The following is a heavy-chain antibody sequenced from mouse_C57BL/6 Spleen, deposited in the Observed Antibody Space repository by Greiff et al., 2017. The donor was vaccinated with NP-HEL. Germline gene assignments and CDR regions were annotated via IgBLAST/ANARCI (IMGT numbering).Heavy chain of an antibody. CDR2: INPNNGGT. CDR1: GYTFTDYY. J-gene: IGHJ1*03. Sequence: EVQLQQSGPELVKPGASVKISCKASGYTFTDYYMNWVKQSHGKSLEWIGDINPNNGGTSYNQKFKGKATLTVDKSSSTAYMELRSLTSEDSAVYYCARGYYYGSSYGWYFDVWGTGTTVTVSS. D-gene: IGHD1-1*01. V-gene: IGHV1-26*01. CDR3: ARGYYYGSSYGWYFDV.